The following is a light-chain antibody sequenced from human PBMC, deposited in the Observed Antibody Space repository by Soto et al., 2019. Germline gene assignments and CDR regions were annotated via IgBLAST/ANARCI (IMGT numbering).Light chain of an antibody. CDR2: QDS. CDR3: QAWDSSTVV. Sequence: SYELTQPPSVSVSPGQTASITCSGDKLGDKYACWYQQKPGQSPVLVIYQDSKRPSGIPERFAGSNSGNTATLTIGGTQAMDEADYYCQAWDSSTVVVGGGTKVTVL. J-gene: IGLJ2*01. CDR1: KLGDKY. V-gene: IGLV3-1*01.